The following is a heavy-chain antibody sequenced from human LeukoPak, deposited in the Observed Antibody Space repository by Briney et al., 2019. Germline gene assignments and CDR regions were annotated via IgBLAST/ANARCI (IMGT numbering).Heavy chain of an antibody. Sequence: ASVKVSCKASGYTFTRYDINWVRQATGQGLEWMGWMNTKSGNTGHAQKFQGRVTISRDTSINTVYMELSSLRSEDTAVYFCARVDGSPDYWGQGTLVTVSS. V-gene: IGHV1-8*03. CDR1: GYTFTRYD. D-gene: IGHD3-22*01. CDR2: MNTKSGNT. J-gene: IGHJ4*02. CDR3: ARVDGSPDY.